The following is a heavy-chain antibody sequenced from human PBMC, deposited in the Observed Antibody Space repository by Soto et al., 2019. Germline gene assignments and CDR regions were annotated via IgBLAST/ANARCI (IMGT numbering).Heavy chain of an antibody. D-gene: IGHD2-15*01. Sequence: QVQLQESGPGLVKPSQILSLSCTVSVGSISSGNYYWSWIRQPPGKGLEWIGFISYSGSTYYNLSLKSRITISVDTSKNQFSLNLSFVTAADTAVYYCATMGTPPTRLYYFDFWGQGTLVTVSS. CDR3: ATMGTPPTRLYYFDF. CDR1: VGSISSGNYY. V-gene: IGHV4-30-4*01. CDR2: ISYSGST. J-gene: IGHJ4*02.